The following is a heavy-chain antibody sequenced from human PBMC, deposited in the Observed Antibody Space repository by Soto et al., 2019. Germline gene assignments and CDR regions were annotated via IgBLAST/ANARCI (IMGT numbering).Heavy chain of an antibody. V-gene: IGHV1-3*01. D-gene: IGHD2-2*01. Sequence: ASVKVSCKASGYTFTSYAMHWVRQAPGQRLEWMGWINAGNGNTKYSQKFQGRVTITRDTSASTAYMELSSLRSEDTAVYYCAREGEGRPIVVVPAAMTDGGNWFDPWGQGTLVTVSS. CDR2: INAGNGNT. CDR1: GYTFTSYA. CDR3: AREGEGRPIVVVPAAMTDGGNWFDP. J-gene: IGHJ5*02.